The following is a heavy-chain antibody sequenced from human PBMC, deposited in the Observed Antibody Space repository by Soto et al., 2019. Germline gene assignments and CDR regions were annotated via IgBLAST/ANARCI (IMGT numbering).Heavy chain of an antibody. J-gene: IGHJ4*02. D-gene: IGHD2-2*02. CDR3: ARGSIVVVPAAIRASFYFDY. CDR1: GYTFTSYG. Sequence: ASVKVSCKASGYTFTSYGISWVRQAPGQGLELMGWISAYNGNTNYAQKLQGRVTMTTDTSTSTAYMELRSLRSDDTAVYYCARGSIVVVPAAIRASFYFDYWGQGTLVTVSS. CDR2: ISAYNGNT. V-gene: IGHV1-18*04.